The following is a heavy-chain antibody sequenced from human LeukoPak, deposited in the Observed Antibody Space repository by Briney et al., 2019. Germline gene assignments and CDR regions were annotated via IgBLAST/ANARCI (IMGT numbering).Heavy chain of an antibody. Sequence: PSETLSLTCTVSGGSISGDHWNWIRQPPGKGLEWIGYIYYSGNTNYNPSLKSRVTISVDTSKNQSSLKLSSVTAADTAVYYCARRNDFDIWGQGTMVTVSS. CDR1: GGSISGDH. J-gene: IGHJ3*02. CDR2: IYYSGNT. V-gene: IGHV4-59*08. CDR3: ARRNDFDI.